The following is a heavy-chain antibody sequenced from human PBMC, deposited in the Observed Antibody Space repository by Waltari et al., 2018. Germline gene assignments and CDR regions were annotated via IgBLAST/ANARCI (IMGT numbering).Heavy chain of an antibody. J-gene: IGHJ4*02. V-gene: IGHV4-59*01. CDR3: AREKIRYYFDY. CDR1: GGSISSYY. CDR2: IYYSGST. D-gene: IGHD3-10*01. Sequence: QVQLQESGPGLVKHSETLSLTCTVSGGSISSYYWSWIRQPPGKGLEWIGYIYYSGSTNYNPSLKSRVTISVDTSKNQFSLKLSSVTAADTAVYYCAREKIRYYFDYWGQGTLVTVSS.